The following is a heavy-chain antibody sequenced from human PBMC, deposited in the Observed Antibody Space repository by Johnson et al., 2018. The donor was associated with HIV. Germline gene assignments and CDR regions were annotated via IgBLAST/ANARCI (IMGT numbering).Heavy chain of an antibody. CDR1: GFTFDDYG. J-gene: IGHJ3*01. V-gene: IGHV3-23*04. CDR3: ANSGLWGPMN. D-gene: IGHD4/OR15-4a*01. Sequence: VQLVESGGGVVKPGRSLRLSCAASGFTFDDYGMSWVRQAPGQGLEWVSTISGSGSSKYYADSVKGRFTISRDNSKNTLYLQMNSLRAEDTAVYYCANSGLWGPMNWGQGTMVTVSS. CDR2: ISGSGSSK.